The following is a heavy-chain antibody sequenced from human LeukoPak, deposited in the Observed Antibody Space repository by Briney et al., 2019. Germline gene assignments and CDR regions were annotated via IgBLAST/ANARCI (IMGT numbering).Heavy chain of an antibody. CDR2: ISSSSSYI. D-gene: IGHD3-22*01. V-gene: IGHV3-21*01. Sequence: GGSLRLSCAASGFTFSSYSMNWVRQAPGKGLEGVSSISSSSSYIYYADSVKGRFTISRDNAKNSLYLQMNSLRAEDTAVYYCARDYDSSGLDAFDIWGQGTMVTVSS. J-gene: IGHJ3*02. CDR1: GFTFSSYS. CDR3: ARDYDSSGLDAFDI.